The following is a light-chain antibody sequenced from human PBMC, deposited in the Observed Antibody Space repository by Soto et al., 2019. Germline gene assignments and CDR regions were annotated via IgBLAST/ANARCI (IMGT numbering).Light chain of an antibody. CDR1: GSDVGGNKY. V-gene: IGLV2-14*01. CDR3: SAFTGTTYV. J-gene: IGLJ1*01. Sequence: VLTQPASVSGSPGQSITISCTGSGSDVGGNKYVSWYQQYPGKAPKLMICDVSNRPSGVSNRFSGSKSGNTASLTISGLQAEDEADYYCSAFTGTTYVFGTGTKVTVL. CDR2: DVS.